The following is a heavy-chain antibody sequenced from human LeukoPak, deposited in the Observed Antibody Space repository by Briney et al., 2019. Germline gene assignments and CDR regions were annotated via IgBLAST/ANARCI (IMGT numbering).Heavy chain of an antibody. CDR2: IYPADSTA. Sequence: GESLKISCKASGYSFTTYWIGWVRQAPGKGLEWVGIIYPADSTAKYSPSFQGQVTISVDKSISTAYLQWSRLEASDTAVFYCARPGPGGGYYFDYWGQGTLVTVSS. J-gene: IGHJ4*02. CDR1: GYSFTTYW. D-gene: IGHD3-16*01. V-gene: IGHV5-51*01. CDR3: ARPGPGGGYYFDY.